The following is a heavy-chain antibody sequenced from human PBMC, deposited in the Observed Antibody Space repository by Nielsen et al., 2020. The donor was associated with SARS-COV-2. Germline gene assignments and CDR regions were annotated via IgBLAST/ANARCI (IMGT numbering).Heavy chain of an antibody. V-gene: IGHV3-30*04. J-gene: IGHJ6*02. CDR1: GFTFSSYA. Sequence: GGSLRLSCAASGFTFSSYAMHWVRQAPGKGLEWVAVISYDGSNKYYADSVKGRFTISRDNSKNTLYLQMNSLRAEDTALYHCARGGFYGDQGGMDVWGQGTTVTVSS. D-gene: IGHD4-17*01. CDR2: ISYDGSNK. CDR3: ARGGFYGDQGGMDV.